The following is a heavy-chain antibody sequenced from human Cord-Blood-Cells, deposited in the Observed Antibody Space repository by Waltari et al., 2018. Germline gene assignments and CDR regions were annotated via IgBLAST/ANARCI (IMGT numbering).Heavy chain of an antibody. D-gene: IGHD3-10*01. Sequence: QVQLQESGPGLVKPSEPLSLTCAVSGYSLSSGYYWGWLRQPPGKGLEWIGSIYHSGSTYYNPSLKSRVTISVDTSKNQFSLKLSSVTAADTAVYYCAREWFGELYYFDYWGQGTLVTVSS. CDR2: IYHSGST. V-gene: IGHV4-38-2*02. J-gene: IGHJ4*02. CDR3: AREWFGELYYFDY. CDR1: GYSLSSGYY.